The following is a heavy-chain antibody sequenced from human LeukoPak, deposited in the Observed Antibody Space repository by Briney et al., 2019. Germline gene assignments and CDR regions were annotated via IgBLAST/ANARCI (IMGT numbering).Heavy chain of an antibody. D-gene: IGHD1-26*01. CDR1: GFTFSSYG. J-gene: IGHJ6*02. CDR2: IKQDGSEK. V-gene: IGHV3-7*01. Sequence: GGSLRLSCAASGFTFSSYGMSWVRQAPGKGLEWVANIKQDGSEKYYVDSVKGRFTISRDNAKNSLYLQMNSLRAEDTAVYYCARDLWSYRVWGQGTTVTVSS. CDR3: ARDLWSYRV.